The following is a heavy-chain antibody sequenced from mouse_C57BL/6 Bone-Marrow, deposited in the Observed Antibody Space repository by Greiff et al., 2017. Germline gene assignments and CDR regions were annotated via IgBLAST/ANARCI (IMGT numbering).Heavy chain of an antibody. J-gene: IGHJ2*01. CDR1: GYTFTSYW. CDR3: ARTPGLRLDY. CDR2: IDPSDSYT. Sequence: QVQLQQPGAELVMPGASVKLSCKASGYTFTSYWMHWVKQRPGQGLEWIGEIDPSDSYTNYNQKFKGKTTLTVDKSSSTADMQLSSLTSEDSAVYYSARTPGLRLDYWGQGTTLTVSS. V-gene: IGHV1-69*01. D-gene: IGHD2-4*01.